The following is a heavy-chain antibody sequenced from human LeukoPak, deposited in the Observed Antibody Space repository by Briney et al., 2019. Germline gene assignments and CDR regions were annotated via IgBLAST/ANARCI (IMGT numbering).Heavy chain of an antibody. V-gene: IGHV4-38-2*02. Sequence: SETLSLTCTVSGYSISSAFYWGWIRQSPGKGLEGIGSIYYTGNTYYNASLKSRVTISIDTSTNHISLRLTSVTATDTAMYYCARQTGSGLFTLPGGQGTLVTVSS. D-gene: IGHD3/OR15-3a*01. CDR1: GYSISSAFY. CDR2: IYYTGNT. CDR3: ARQTGSGLFTLP. J-gene: IGHJ4*02.